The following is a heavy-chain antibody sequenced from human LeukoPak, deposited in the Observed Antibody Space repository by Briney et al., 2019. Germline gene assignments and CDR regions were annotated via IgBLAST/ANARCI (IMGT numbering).Heavy chain of an antibody. CDR1: GGTFSSYA. Sequence: SVKVSCKASGGTFSSYAISWVRQAPGQGLEWMGGIIPIFGTANYAQKFQGRVTITTDESTSTAYMELSSLRSEDTAVYYCARGYYYDSSGLRTDFGYWGQGTLVTVSS. D-gene: IGHD3-22*01. V-gene: IGHV1-69*05. CDR2: IIPIFGTA. CDR3: ARGYYYDSSGLRTDFGY. J-gene: IGHJ4*02.